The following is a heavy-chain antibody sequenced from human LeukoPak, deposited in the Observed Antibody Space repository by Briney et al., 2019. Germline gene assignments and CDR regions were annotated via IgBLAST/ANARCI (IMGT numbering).Heavy chain of an antibody. V-gene: IGHV4-59*01. J-gene: IGHJ4*02. CDR1: GGSISSYY. Sequence: SETLSLTCTVSGGSISSYYWSWIRQPPGKGLEWIGYIYNSGSTNYNPSLKSRVTISVDTSKTQFSLKLTSGTAADAAVYCWAGGLGYCSGGSCYPIDYWGQGTLVTVSS. CDR2: IYNSGST. CDR3: AGGLGYCSGGSCYPIDY. D-gene: IGHD2-15*01.